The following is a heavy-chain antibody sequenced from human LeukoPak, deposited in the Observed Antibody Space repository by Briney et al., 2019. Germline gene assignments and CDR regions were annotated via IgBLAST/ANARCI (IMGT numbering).Heavy chain of an antibody. CDR2: IFSSSTTI. D-gene: IGHD1-26*01. CDR1: GLNFSFFS. Sequence: GGSLRLSCAASGLNFSFFSMHRVRQAAGKGLEGVSYIFSSSTTIHYADSVKGRFTISRNNAKNSVYLQRNSLRDEDTAGYYCARESSGTFYSFDPGGQGTLVTVSS. J-gene: IGHJ5*02. V-gene: IGHV3-48*02. CDR3: ARESSGTFYSFDP.